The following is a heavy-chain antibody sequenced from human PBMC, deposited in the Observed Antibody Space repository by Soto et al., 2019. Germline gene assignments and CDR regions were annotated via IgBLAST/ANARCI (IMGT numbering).Heavy chain of an antibody. D-gene: IGHD3-3*01. CDR3: AKDRRITIFGVVFSFDP. V-gene: IGHV3-23*01. CDR1: GFTFSSYA. J-gene: IGHJ5*02. CDR2: ISGSGGST. Sequence: EVQLLESGGGLVQPGGSLRLSCAASGFTFSSYAMSWVRQAPGKGLEWVSAISGSGGSTYYADSVKGRFTISRDNSNNTLYLQMNSLRAEDTAVYYCAKDRRITIFGVVFSFDPWGQGTLVTVSS.